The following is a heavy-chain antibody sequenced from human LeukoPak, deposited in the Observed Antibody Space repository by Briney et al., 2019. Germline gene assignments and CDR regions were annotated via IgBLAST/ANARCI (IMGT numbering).Heavy chain of an antibody. V-gene: IGHV4-59*12. CDR1: GGSISSYY. Sequence: SETLSLTCTVSGGSISSYYWSWIRQPPGKGLEWIGYIYYSGSTYYNPSLKSRVTISVDTSKNQFSLKLSSVTAADTAVYYCAREKGSSWSFDYWGQGTLVTVSS. D-gene: IGHD6-13*01. CDR3: AREKGSSWSFDY. J-gene: IGHJ4*02. CDR2: IYYSGST.